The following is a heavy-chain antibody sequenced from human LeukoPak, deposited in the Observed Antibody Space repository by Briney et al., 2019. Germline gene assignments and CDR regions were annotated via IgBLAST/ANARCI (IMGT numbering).Heavy chain of an antibody. CDR1: GGSFSGYY. V-gene: IGHV4-59*01. Sequence: KPSETLSLTCAVYGGSFSGYYWSWIRQPPGKGLEWIGYIYYSGTTNYNPSLKSRVTISVDTSKNRFSLKLSSVTAADTAVYYCARGVYIAAAQYGYWGQGTLVTVSS. D-gene: IGHD6-13*01. CDR2: IYYSGTT. CDR3: ARGVYIAAAQYGY. J-gene: IGHJ4*02.